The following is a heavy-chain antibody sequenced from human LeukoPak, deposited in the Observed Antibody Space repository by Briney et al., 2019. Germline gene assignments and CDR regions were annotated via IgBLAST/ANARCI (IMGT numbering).Heavy chain of an antibody. D-gene: IGHD2-2*01. CDR1: GFTFNNCS. CDR2: ISPNATET. Sequence: GGSLRLSCAASGFTFNNCSLSWVRQAPGKGLEWVANISPNATETYYADSVKGRFTISRDNAKNSLYLQMHSLRAEDPALYYCANASRNSYDYYMDVWGKGTTVTVSS. CDR3: ANASRNSYDYYMDV. V-gene: IGHV3-7*01. J-gene: IGHJ6*03.